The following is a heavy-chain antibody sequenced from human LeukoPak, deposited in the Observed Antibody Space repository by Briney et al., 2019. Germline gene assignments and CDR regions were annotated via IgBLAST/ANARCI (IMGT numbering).Heavy chain of an antibody. CDR2: ISGHNGDT. V-gene: IGHV1-18*01. D-gene: IGHD2-2*01. CDR3: ARIAYCSSTSCSDAFDM. CDR1: GYTFTSYG. Sequence: ASVKVSCKASGYTFTSYGLSWVRQVPGQGLEWLGWISGHNGDTNYAQKLQGRLTVTTDTSTSTAYMELGSLRSDDTAMYYCARIAYCSSTSCSDAFDMWGQGTKVTVSS. J-gene: IGHJ3*02.